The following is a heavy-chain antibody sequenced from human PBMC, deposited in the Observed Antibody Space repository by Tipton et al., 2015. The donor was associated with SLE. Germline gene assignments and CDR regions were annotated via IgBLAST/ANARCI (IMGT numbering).Heavy chain of an antibody. V-gene: IGHV3-23*01. D-gene: IGHD3-3*01. CDR3: ARGGYDFWSGYYHYFDY. Sequence: GSLRLSCAASGFTFSSYAMSWVRQAPGKGLEWVSAISGSGGSTYYADSVKGRFTISRDNSKNTLYLQMNSLRAEDTAVYYCARGGYDFWSGYYHYFDYWGQGTLVTVSS. J-gene: IGHJ4*02. CDR1: GFTFSSYA. CDR2: ISGSGGST.